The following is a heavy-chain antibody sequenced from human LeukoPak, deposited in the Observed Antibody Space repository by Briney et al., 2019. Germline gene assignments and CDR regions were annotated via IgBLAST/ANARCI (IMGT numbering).Heavy chain of an antibody. CDR3: ARLTGGGSYWGYFDY. J-gene: IGHJ4*02. V-gene: IGHV4-4*09. CDR2: ISASGNT. Sequence: PPETLSLTCTVSGASIPSSYYWSWIRQPPGKGLECIGYISASGNTNYNPSLKSRVTISVDTSKSQFSLNLSSVTAADTAIYYCARLTGGGSYWGYFDYWGQGNLVTVSS. D-gene: IGHD1-26*01. CDR1: GASIPSSYY.